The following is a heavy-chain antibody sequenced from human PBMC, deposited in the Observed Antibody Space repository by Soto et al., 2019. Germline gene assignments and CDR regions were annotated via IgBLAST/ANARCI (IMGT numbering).Heavy chain of an antibody. J-gene: IGHJ4*02. Sequence: GGSLRLSCAASGFTFSSYWMHWVRQGPGKGLVWVSRIKGDGTRTNYADSVRGRFTVSRDNAKNTLYLQINSLTAEDTAVYYCARGTLISIDMVDNWGKGTLFPVSS. CDR2: IKGDGTRT. CDR3: ARGTLISIDMVDN. CDR1: GFTFSSYW. D-gene: IGHD2-21*01. V-gene: IGHV3-74*01.